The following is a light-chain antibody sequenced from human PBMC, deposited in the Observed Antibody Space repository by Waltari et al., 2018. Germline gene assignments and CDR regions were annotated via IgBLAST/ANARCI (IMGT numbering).Light chain of an antibody. V-gene: IGLV2-14*03. Sequence: QSALTQPASVSGSPGQSITISCTGTSNDVGGYNYVSWYQQHPGKAPQLMIYDVSKRPSGVSNRFSGSKSGNTSSLTISGLQAEDEADYYCSSYTSISTWVFGGGTKLTVL. CDR3: SSYTSISTWV. CDR2: DVS. CDR1: SNDVGGYNY. J-gene: IGLJ3*02.